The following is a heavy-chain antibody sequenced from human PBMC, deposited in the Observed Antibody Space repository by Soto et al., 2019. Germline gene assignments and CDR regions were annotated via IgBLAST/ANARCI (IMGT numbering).Heavy chain of an antibody. J-gene: IGHJ3*02. Sequence: QVQLVQSGAEVKKPGASVKVSCKASGYTFTSYGISWVRQAPGQGLEWMGWISAYNGNTNYAQKLQGRVTMTTDTSTSTADMELRSLRSDDTAVYYCASRAGYSSSWYRKDTLGLHAFDSWGQGTMVTVSS. CDR1: GYTFTSYG. V-gene: IGHV1-18*01. CDR3: ASRAGYSSSWYRKDTLGLHAFDS. D-gene: IGHD6-13*01. CDR2: ISAYNGNT.